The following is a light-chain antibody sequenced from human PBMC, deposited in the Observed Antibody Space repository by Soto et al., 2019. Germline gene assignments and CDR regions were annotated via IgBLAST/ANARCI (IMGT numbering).Light chain of an antibody. J-gene: IGKJ2*01. Sequence: EVVLTQSPSTLSVSPGEGVTISCRASPSVNSNLSWYQQKPGQAPRLLIFGTSFRATGVPDRFSGSGSGTEFTITISSLQSEDVSVYYCYQYNNWAPYTFGQGTKLEIK. V-gene: IGKV3-15*01. CDR1: PSVNSN. CDR2: GTS. CDR3: YQYNNWAPYT.